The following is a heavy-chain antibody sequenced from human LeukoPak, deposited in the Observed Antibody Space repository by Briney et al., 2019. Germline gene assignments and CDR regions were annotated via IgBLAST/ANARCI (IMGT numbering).Heavy chain of an antibody. V-gene: IGHV1-46*01. CDR3: ARESARDIYDSSGYSTWYFDL. D-gene: IGHD3-22*01. CDR1: GYTFTSYY. J-gene: IGHJ2*01. Sequence: GASVKVSCKASGYTFTSYYMHWVRQAPGQGLEWMRIINPSGGSTSYAQKFQGRVTMTRDMSTSTVYMELSSLRSEDTAVYYCARESARDIYDSSGYSTWYFDLWGRGTLVTVSS. CDR2: INPSGGST.